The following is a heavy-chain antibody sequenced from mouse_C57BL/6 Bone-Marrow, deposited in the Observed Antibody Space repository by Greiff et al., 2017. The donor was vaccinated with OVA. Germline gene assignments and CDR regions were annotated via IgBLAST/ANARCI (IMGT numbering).Heavy chain of an antibody. D-gene: IGHD2-5*01. CDR3: ARGGFYYSNYVGWYFDV. CDR2: IHPNSGST. CDR1: GYTFTSYW. V-gene: IGHV1-64*01. Sequence: VQLQQSGAELVKPGASVKLSCKTSGYTFTSYWMHWVKQRPGQGLEWIGMIHPNSGSTNYNEKFKSKATLTVDKSSSTAYMQLSSLTSEDSAVYYYARGGFYYSNYVGWYFDVWGTGTTVTVSA. J-gene: IGHJ1*03.